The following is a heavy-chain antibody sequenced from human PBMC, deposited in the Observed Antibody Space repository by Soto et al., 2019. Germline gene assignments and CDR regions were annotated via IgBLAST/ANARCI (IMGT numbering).Heavy chain of an antibody. J-gene: IGHJ4*02. CDR3: TSRYCSGRSCYPFDY. D-gene: IGHD2-15*01. Sequence: EVQLVESGGGLVQPGGSLKLSCAASGFTFSGSAMHWVRQASGKGLEWVGRIRSKANSYATAYAASVKGRFTISRDDSKTTAYLQMNSLKTEDTAVYYCTSRYCSGRSCYPFDYWGQGTLVTVSS. CDR1: GFTFSGSA. V-gene: IGHV3-73*01. CDR2: IRSKANSYAT.